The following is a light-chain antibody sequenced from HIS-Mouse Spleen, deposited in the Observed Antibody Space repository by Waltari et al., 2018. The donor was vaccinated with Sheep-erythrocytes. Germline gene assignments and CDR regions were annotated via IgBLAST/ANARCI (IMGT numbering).Light chain of an antibody. Sequence: SYELTQPPSVSVSPGQTASITCSGDKLGVQYACWYQQKPGQSPVLVIYQDSKRPSGIPERFSGSNSGNTATLTISGTQAMDEADYYCQAWDSSTVVFGGGTKLTVL. CDR3: QAWDSSTVV. V-gene: IGLV3-1*01. J-gene: IGLJ2*01. CDR2: QDS. CDR1: KLGVQY.